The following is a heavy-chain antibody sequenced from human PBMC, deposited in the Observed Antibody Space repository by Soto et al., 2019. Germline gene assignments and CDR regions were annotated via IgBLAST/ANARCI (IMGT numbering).Heavy chain of an antibody. Sequence: QVQLVQSGAEVKKPGASVKVSCKPSGDTFTNFDLNWVRQAAGKGLEWLGWMRANSGDTGHAQKFRGRVSMTRDISMRTAYMALSSLSAEDTAVYYRARSIHGQGFKVWGQGTLVIVSS. D-gene: IGHD4-17*01. J-gene: IGHJ4*02. CDR1: GDTFTNFD. CDR3: ARSIHGQGFKV. CDR2: MRANSGDT. V-gene: IGHV1-8*01.